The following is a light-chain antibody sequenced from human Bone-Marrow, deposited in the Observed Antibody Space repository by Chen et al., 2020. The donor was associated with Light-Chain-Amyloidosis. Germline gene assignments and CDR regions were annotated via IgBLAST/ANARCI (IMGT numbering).Light chain of an antibody. Sequence: NFMLTQPHSVSDSPGKTVIISCTRSSVSIATNYVQWYQQRPGSSPTTVIYEDDQRPSGVPDRFSGSIDRSSNSASLTISGLKTEDEADYYCQSYQGSSQGVFGGGTKLTVL. J-gene: IGLJ3*02. V-gene: IGLV6-57*01. CDR3: QSYQGSSQGV. CDR2: EDD. CDR1: SVSIATNY.